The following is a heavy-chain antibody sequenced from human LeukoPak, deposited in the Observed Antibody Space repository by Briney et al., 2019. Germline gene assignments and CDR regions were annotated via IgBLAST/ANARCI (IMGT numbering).Heavy chain of an antibody. V-gene: IGHV3-30*02. Sequence: GGSLRLSCAASGFTFSSYGMHWVRQAPGKGLEWVAFIRYDGSNKYYADSVKGRFTISRDNSKNTLYLQMNSLRAEDTAVYYCARDPLYYYDSSGNNWFDPWGQGTLVTVSS. CDR1: GFTFSSYG. CDR2: IRYDGSNK. J-gene: IGHJ5*02. CDR3: ARDPLYYYDSSGNNWFDP. D-gene: IGHD3-22*01.